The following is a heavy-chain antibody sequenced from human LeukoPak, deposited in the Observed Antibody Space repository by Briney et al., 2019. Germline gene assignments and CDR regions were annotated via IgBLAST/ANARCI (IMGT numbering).Heavy chain of an antibody. Sequence: PSETLSLTCTVSGGSISSGDYYWSWIRQPPGKGLEWIGYIYYSGSTYYNPSLKSRVTISVDTSKHQFSLKPSSVTSADTAVYYWARGHIVFDRALSGTATLTWFDPWGQGTLVTVSS. CDR3: ARGHIVFDRALSGTATLTWFDP. J-gene: IGHJ5*02. D-gene: IGHD5/OR15-5a*01. CDR2: IYYSGST. V-gene: IGHV4-30-4*01. CDR1: GGSISSGDYY.